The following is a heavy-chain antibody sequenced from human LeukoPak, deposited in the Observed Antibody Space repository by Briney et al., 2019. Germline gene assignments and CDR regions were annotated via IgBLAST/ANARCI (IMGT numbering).Heavy chain of an antibody. CDR3: ARGVYDLFRDYYYMDV. J-gene: IGHJ6*03. D-gene: IGHD5/OR15-5a*01. Sequence: GGSLRLSCAASGFTFSSYWMHWVRQAPGKGLVWVSRINSDGSSTSYADSVEGRFTISRDNAKNTLYLQMNSLRAEDTAVYYCARGVYDLFRDYYYMDVWGKGTTVTVSS. V-gene: IGHV3-74*01. CDR1: GFTFSSYW. CDR2: INSDGSST.